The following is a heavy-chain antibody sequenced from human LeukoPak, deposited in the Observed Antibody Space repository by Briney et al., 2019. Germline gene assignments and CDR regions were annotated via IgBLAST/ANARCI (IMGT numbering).Heavy chain of an antibody. D-gene: IGHD3-3*01. J-gene: IGHJ4*02. V-gene: IGHV3-23*01. CDR2: ISGRGGST. Sequence: GSLRLSCAGSGFNLNSYATGWVRPAPGKGLGGVPAISGRGGSTYYADSVKGRFTISRDNSKNTLYLQMNSLRAEDTAVYYCAKEGGNGYYLIYFDYWGQGTLVTVSS. CDR3: AKEGGNGYYLIYFDY. CDR1: GFNLNSYA.